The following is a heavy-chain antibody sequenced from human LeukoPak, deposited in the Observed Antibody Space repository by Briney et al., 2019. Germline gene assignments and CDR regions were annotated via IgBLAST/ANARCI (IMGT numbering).Heavy chain of an antibody. V-gene: IGHV4-34*01. Sequence: SETLSLTCAVYGGSFSGYYWSWIRQPPGKGLEWIGEINHSGSTNYNPSLKSRVTISVDTSKNQFSLKLSSVTAADTAVYYCARGKGERAFGPTRTHFDYWGQGTLVTVSS. J-gene: IGHJ4*02. D-gene: IGHD3/OR15-3a*01. CDR2: INHSGST. CDR3: ARGKGERAFGPTRTHFDY. CDR1: GGSFSGYY.